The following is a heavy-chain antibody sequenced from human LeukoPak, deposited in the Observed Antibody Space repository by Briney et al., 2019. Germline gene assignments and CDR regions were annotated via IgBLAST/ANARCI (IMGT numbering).Heavy chain of an antibody. CDR3: ASGGSSGWYGELDY. CDR1: GFTFSSYA. V-gene: IGHV3-30*04. J-gene: IGHJ4*02. D-gene: IGHD6-19*01. CDR2: ISYDGSNK. Sequence: GGSLRLSCAASGFTFSSYAVHWVRQAPGKGLEWVAVISYDGSNKYYADSVKGRFTISRDNSKNTLYLQMNSLRAEDTAVYYCASGGSSGWYGELDYWGQGTLVTVSS.